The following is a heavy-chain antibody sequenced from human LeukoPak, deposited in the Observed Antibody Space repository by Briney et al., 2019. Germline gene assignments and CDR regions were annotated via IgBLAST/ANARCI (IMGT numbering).Heavy chain of an antibody. CDR1: GYTFSRYA. Sequence: GGSLRLSCAASGYTFSRYAMNWVRQAQGKGLEWVSVISGSGSSTYYADSVKGRFTISRDNSKNTLFLQMNSLRAEDTAVYDCAKGSGAAVVTLIDFWGQGTLVTVSS. CDR3: AKGSGAAVVTLIDF. V-gene: IGHV3-23*01. CDR2: ISGSGSST. J-gene: IGHJ4*02. D-gene: IGHD6-13*01.